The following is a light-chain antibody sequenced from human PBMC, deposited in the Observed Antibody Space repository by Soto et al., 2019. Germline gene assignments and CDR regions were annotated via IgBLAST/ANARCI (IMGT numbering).Light chain of an antibody. CDR3: QSYDTMLSGPGV. J-gene: IGLJ2*01. CDR1: SSNIGAGYD. V-gene: IGLV1-40*01. Sequence: QAVVTQPPSVSGAPGQGVTISCTGSSSNIGAGYDVHWYQQLPGTAPKLLIYNNINRPSGVPDRFSGSKSGTSASLAITGLQAEDEADYYCQSYDTMLSGPGVFGGGTKLTVL. CDR2: NNI.